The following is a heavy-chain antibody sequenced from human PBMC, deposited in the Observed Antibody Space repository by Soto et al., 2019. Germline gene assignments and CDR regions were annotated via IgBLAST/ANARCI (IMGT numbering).Heavy chain of an antibody. CDR3: ASGYSYGNNFDY. CDR2: IYYSGST. J-gene: IGHJ4*02. D-gene: IGHD5-18*01. CDR1: GGSISSGGYY. V-gene: IGHV4-31*03. Sequence: QVQLQESGPGLVKPSQTLSLTCTVSGGSISSGGYYWSWIRQHPGKGLEWIGYIYYSGSTYYNPSLQSRVTVSVDTSKNQFSLKLSSVTAADTAVYYCASGYSYGNNFDYWGQGTLVTVSS.